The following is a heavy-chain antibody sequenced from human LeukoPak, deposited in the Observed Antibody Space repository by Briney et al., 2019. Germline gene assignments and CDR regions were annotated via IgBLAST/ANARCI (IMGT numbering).Heavy chain of an antibody. J-gene: IGHJ3*02. CDR1: GGSITSYY. CDR3: ATNRAGTYDRPFDI. D-gene: IGHD1-26*01. CDR2: IYHSGST. V-gene: IGHV4-59*04. Sequence: SETLSLTCTVSGGSITSYYWSWIRQPPGKGLEWIGSIYHSGSTYYNPSLKSRVTISVDTSKNQFSLKLSSVTATDTAVYFCATNRAGTYDRPFDIWGQGTMVTVSS.